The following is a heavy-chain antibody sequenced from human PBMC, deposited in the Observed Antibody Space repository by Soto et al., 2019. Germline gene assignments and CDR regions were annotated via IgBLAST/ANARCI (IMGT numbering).Heavy chain of an antibody. D-gene: IGHD2-15*01. Sequence: GASVKVSCKASGGTFSSYAISWVRQAPGQGLEWMGGIIPIFGTANYAQKFQGRVTITADESTSTAYMELSSLRSEDTAVYYCARDRCSGGSCYPRPTSFDYWGQGTLVTVSS. CDR3: ARDRCSGGSCYPRPTSFDY. V-gene: IGHV1-69*13. CDR1: GGTFSSYA. J-gene: IGHJ4*02. CDR2: IIPIFGTA.